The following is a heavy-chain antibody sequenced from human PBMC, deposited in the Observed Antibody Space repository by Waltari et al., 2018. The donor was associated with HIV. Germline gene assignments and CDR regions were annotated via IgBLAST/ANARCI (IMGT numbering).Heavy chain of an antibody. J-gene: IGHJ4*02. CDR1: GSTFTTYY. V-gene: IGHV1-46*01. CDR3: ARFSSPSLDY. CDR2: INTRAGGT. D-gene: IGHD6-6*01. Sequence: QVQLVQSGAEVRKPGASVKVSCKATGSTFTTYYLHWVRLAPGIGLEWMGVINTRAGGTKYAQNFQGRVTMTRDTSTTTVYMELSSLRSEDTAVYYCARFSSPSLDYWGQGTLVTVSS.